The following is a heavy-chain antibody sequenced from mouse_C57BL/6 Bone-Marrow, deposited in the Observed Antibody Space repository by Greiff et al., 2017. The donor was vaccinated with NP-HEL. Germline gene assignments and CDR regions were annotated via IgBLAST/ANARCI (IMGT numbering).Heavy chain of an antibody. CDR1: GYTFTSYG. CDR2: IYPRSGNT. J-gene: IGHJ2*01. D-gene: IGHD2-2*01. Sequence: VNLVESGAELARPGASVKLSCKASGYTFTSYGISWVKQRTGQGLEWIGEIYPRSGNTYYNEKFKGKATLTADKSSSTAYMELRSLTSEDSAVYFCARRIYYGYDYWGQGTTLTVSS. CDR3: ARRIYYGYDY. V-gene: IGHV1-81*01.